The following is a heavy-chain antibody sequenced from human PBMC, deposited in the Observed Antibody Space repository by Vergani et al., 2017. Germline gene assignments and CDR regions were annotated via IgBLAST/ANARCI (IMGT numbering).Heavy chain of an antibody. D-gene: IGHD3-10*01. V-gene: IGHV3-48*01. J-gene: IGHJ6*02. CDR1: GFTFSSYS. CDR2: ITGSSTI. Sequence: EVQLVESGGGLVQPGGSLRLSCAASGFTFSSYSVNWVRQAPGKGLEWVSYITGSSTIYYADSVKGRFTISRDNAKNSLYLQMNSLRAEDTAVFYCARILGTMVRGYGMDVWGQGTTVTVSS. CDR3: ARILGTMVRGYGMDV.